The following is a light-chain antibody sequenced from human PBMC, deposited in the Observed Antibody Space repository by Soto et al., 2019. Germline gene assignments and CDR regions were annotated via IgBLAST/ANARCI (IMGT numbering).Light chain of an antibody. Sequence: EIVLTQSPATLSLSPGEGATLSCRASQSVSSSLAWYQQKPGQAPRLLISDASNRATGIPARFSGSGSGTDFTLTISSLEPEDFAVYYCQQRSNWPRTFSQGTRLEIK. CDR1: QSVSSS. CDR3: QQRSNWPRT. J-gene: IGKJ5*01. V-gene: IGKV3-11*01. CDR2: DAS.